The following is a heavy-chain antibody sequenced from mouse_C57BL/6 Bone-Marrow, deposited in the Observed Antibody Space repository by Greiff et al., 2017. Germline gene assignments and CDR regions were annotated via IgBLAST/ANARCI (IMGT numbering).Heavy chain of an antibody. D-gene: IGHD1-1*01. Sequence: VQRVESGPGLVQPSQSLSINCTVSGFSLTSYGVHWVRQSPGKGLEWLGVIWRGGSTDYTAAFMSRLSITKDNSKSQVFFKMNSLQADDTAIYYCAKRGTVVAWYFDVWGTGTTVTVSS. CDR1: GFSLTSYG. CDR3: AKRGTVVAWYFDV. CDR2: IWRGGST. J-gene: IGHJ1*03. V-gene: IGHV2-5*01.